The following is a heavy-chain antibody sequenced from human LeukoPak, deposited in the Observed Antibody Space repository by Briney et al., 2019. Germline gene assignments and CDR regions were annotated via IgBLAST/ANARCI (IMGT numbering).Heavy chain of an antibody. V-gene: IGHV4-59*12. D-gene: IGHD3-10*01. J-gene: IGHJ4*02. Sequence: PSETLSLTCTVSGGSISSYYWSWIRQPPGKGLEWIGYIYYSGSTNYNPSLKSRVTISVDTSKNQFSLKLSSVTAADTAVYYCARARPPVYYYGSGSWYYFDYWGQGTLVTVSS. CDR1: GGSISSYY. CDR2: IYYSGST. CDR3: ARARPPVYYYGSGSWYYFDY.